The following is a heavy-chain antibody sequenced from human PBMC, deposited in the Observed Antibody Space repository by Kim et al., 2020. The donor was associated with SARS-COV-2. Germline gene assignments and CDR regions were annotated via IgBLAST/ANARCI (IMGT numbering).Heavy chain of an antibody. J-gene: IGHJ4*02. CDR2: ISYDGSNK. D-gene: IGHD5-12*01. Sequence: GGSLRLSCAASGFTFSSYAMHWVRQAPGKGLEWVAVISYDGSNKYYADSVKGRFTISRDNSKNTLYLQMNSLRAEDTAVYYCARDQRGMSLDYWGQGTLGTVSS. CDR1: GFTFSSYA. CDR3: ARDQRGMSLDY. V-gene: IGHV3-30-3*01.